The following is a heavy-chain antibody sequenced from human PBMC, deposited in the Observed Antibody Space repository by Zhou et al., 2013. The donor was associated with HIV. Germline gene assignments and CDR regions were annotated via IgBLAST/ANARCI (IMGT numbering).Heavy chain of an antibody. J-gene: IGHJ4*02. CDR1: GYTFTAYD. V-gene: IGHV1-8*02. Sequence: QVQLVQSGTEVKKPGASVKVSCKAFGYTFTAYDINWVRQATGQGLEYMGWMNPSNGNTASAQKFQGRITMTRTTSINTAYLELSSLKSEDTAVYYCARGRYDLAYWGQGTLVTVSS. CDR3: ARGRYDLAY. CDR2: MNPSNGNT. D-gene: IGHD5-12*01.